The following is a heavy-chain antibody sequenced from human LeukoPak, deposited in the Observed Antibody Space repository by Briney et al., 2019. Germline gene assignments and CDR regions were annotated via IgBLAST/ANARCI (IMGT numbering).Heavy chain of an antibody. J-gene: IGHJ5*02. CDR3: ARGGCCNWFDP. V-gene: IGHV1-2*02. CDR1: GYTFTGYY. CDR2: INPKSGGT. D-gene: IGHD3-16*01. Sequence: GASVKVSCKASGYTFTGYYMHWVRQAPGQGLVWMGWINPKSGGTNYAQKFQGRVTMTRDTSINTAYMELSSLRSDDTAVYYCARGGCCNWFDPWGQGTLVTVSS.